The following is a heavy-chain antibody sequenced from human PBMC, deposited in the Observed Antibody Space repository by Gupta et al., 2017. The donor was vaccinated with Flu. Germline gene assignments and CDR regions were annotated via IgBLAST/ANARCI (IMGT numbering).Heavy chain of an antibody. J-gene: IGHJ4*02. D-gene: IGHD1-26*01. CDR2: IKQDGSEK. V-gene: IGHV3-7*01. Sequence: EVQLVESGVGLVQPGGSLRLSCAASGFPFRHYGLRWFRQDPGKGLEWVANIKQDGSEKYYVDSVKGRCTISRDNAKNSRYLQMNSLRAEDTAVYYCARDCPANSGSYCGVDYWGQGTLVTVSS. CDR3: ARDCPANSGSYCGVDY. CDR1: GFPFRHYG.